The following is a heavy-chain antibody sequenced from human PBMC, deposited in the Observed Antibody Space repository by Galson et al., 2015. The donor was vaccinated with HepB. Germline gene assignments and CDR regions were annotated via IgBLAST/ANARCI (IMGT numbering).Heavy chain of an antibody. CDR1: GFTFSSYA. J-gene: IGHJ6*02. D-gene: IGHD3-3*01. CDR3: AKMFPRYDFWSGYRNYYYYGMDV. CDR2: ISGSGGST. V-gene: IGHV3-23*01. Sequence: SLRLSCAASGFTFSSYAMSWVRQAPGKGLEWVSAISGSGGSTYYADSVKGRFTISRDNSKNTLYLQMNSLRAEDTAVYYCAKMFPRYDFWSGYRNYYYYGMDVWGQGTTVTVSS.